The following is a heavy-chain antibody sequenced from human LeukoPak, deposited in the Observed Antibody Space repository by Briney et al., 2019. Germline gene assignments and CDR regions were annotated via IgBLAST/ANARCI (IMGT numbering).Heavy chain of an antibody. CDR2: ISSSGSTI. Sequence: PGGSLRLSWAASGFDLSNYEMKCVSQAPGRGLEWFSYISSSGSTIFYADSVKGRFTISRDNAKNSLFLQMNSLSADDTAFYYCARVGDRTGYYYWFDPWGQGTLVTAPS. CDR1: GFDLSNYE. CDR3: ARVGDRTGYYYWFDP. J-gene: IGHJ5*02. D-gene: IGHD3-22*01. V-gene: IGHV3-48*03.